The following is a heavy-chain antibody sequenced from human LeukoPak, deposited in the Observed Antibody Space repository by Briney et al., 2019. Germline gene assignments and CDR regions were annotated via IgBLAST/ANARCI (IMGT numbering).Heavy chain of an antibody. Sequence: GGSLRLSCGASGFTFSSYWMHWVRQAPGKGLVWISRINGDGSTTSYADSVKGRFTISRDNAKNTLYLQMNSLRAEDTAVYYCARGNYYGQDYWGQGTLVTVSS. CDR3: ARGNYYGQDY. D-gene: IGHD3-10*01. J-gene: IGHJ4*02. V-gene: IGHV3-74*01. CDR1: GFTFSSYW. CDR2: INGDGSTT.